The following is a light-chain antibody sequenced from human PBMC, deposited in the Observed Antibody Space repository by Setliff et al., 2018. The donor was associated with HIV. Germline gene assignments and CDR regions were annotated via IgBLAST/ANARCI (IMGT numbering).Light chain of an antibody. CDR3: CSYGDSGTYV. CDR2: ECI. Sequence: QSVLTRPASVSGSPGQQLIISCIGPISDVESYNLVSWYQQLPGKVPKLIIYECINRPSGVSNRFSGSKSGNTASLTISGLQAEDDAGYYCCSYGDSGTYVFGGGTKVTVL. V-gene: IGLV2-23*01. CDR1: ISDVESYNL. J-gene: IGLJ1*01.